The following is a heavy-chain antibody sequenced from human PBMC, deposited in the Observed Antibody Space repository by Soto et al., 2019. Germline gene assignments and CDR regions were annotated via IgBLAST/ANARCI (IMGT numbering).Heavy chain of an antibody. CDR2: IYYSGIT. Sequence: PSETLSLTCTVSGGSISSYYWSWIRQPPGKGLEWIGYIYYSGITYYNPSLKSRVTISVDKSKNQFSLKLSSVTAADTAVYYCARSDGRYWGQGTLVTVSS. J-gene: IGHJ4*02. CDR1: GGSISSYY. CDR3: ARSDGRY. V-gene: IGHV4-59*01.